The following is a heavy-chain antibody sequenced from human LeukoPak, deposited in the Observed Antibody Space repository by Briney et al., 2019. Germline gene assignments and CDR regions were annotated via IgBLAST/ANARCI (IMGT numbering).Heavy chain of an antibody. V-gene: IGHV3-30-3*01. J-gene: IGHJ4*02. Sequence: GGSLRLSCAASGFTFSNYAMHWVRQAPGKGLEWVAAISYDGNIKHYADSVNGRFSISRDNSKNTLYLQMNSLRAEDTAVYYCARDVGYCSGGFCYPDYWGQGTLVTVSS. D-gene: IGHD2-15*01. CDR2: ISYDGNIK. CDR1: GFTFSNYA. CDR3: ARDVGYCSGGFCYPDY.